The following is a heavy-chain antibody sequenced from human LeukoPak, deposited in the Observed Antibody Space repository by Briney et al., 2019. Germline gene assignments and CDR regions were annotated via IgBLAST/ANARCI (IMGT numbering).Heavy chain of an antibody. CDR3: AKDLQGGTGGVCHNPFDY. Sequence: GGSLRLSRAASGFTFSSYAMSWVRQAPGKGLEWVSAISGSGGSTYYADSVKGRFTISRDNSKNTLYLQMNSLRAEDTAVYYCAKDLQGGTGGVCHNPFDYWGQGTLVTVSS. CDR2: ISGSGGST. V-gene: IGHV3-23*01. J-gene: IGHJ4*02. CDR1: GFTFSSYA. D-gene: IGHD2-8*02.